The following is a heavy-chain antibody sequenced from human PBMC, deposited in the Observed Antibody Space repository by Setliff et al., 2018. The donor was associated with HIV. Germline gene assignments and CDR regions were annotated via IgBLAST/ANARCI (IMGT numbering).Heavy chain of an antibody. CDR1: GYSISSGYY. D-gene: IGHD6-6*01. Sequence: SETLSLTCTVSGYSISSGYYWGWIRQPPGKGLEWIGSIYYNGSTYYNPSLKSRLIISADTSRNQFSLKLTSVTAADTAVYFCARTDHTSSSDFWGQGTLVTVSS. V-gene: IGHV4-38-2*02. CDR2: IYYNGST. J-gene: IGHJ4*02. CDR3: ARTDHTSSSDF.